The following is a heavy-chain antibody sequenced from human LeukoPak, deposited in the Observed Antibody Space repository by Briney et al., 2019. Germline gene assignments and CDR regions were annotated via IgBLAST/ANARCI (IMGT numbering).Heavy chain of an antibody. CDR1: GFIFSSYE. V-gene: IGHV3-48*03. J-gene: IGHJ4*02. Sequence: PGGALRLSCEASGFIFSSYEMNWVRQAPGRGLEWVSYISSNGGTIFHADSVKGRFTISRDNAKNSVFLQISSLRVEDTAIYYCARASFSSSWSYFFDYWGQGTLVTVSS. D-gene: IGHD6-13*01. CDR2: ISSNGGTI. CDR3: ARASFSSSWSYFFDY.